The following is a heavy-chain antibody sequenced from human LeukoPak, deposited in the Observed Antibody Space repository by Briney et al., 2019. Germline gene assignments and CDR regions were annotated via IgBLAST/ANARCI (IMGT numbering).Heavy chain of an antibody. CDR2: IYSSGST. CDR3: ARGTTSSSWKY. D-gene: IGHD6-13*01. V-gene: IGHV4-4*07. J-gene: IGHJ4*02. Sequence: PSETLSHTCTVSGGSISSYYWSWIRQPAGKGLEWIGRIYSSGSTNYNPSLKSRITMSIDTSKNQLSLKVSSVTAADTAVYFCARGTTSSSWKYWGQGTLVIVSS. CDR1: GGSISSYY.